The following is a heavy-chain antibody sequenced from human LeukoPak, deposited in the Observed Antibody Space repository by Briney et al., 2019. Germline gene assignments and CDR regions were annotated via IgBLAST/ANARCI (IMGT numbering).Heavy chain of an antibody. CDR3: TRDLRGLAFDI. J-gene: IGHJ3*02. Sequence: PSETLSLTCTVSGGSISSYYWSWTRQPPGKGLEWIGYIYYSGSTNYNPSLKSRVTISVDTSKNQFSLKLSSVTAADTAVYYCTRDLRGLAFDIWGQGTMVTVSS. D-gene: IGHD3-22*01. CDR2: IYYSGST. CDR1: GGSISSYY. V-gene: IGHV4-59*01.